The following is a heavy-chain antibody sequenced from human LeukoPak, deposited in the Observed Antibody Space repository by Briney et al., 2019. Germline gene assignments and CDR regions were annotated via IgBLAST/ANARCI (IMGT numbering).Heavy chain of an antibody. CDR1: GFTFSLYW. CDR2: LNEDGSTA. Sequence: GGSLRLACAASGFTFSLYWMHWVRQGPGKGLMWVSRLNEDGSTADYADSVKGRFTMSRDNAKGKVFLEMRSLTVEDKAIYFCVRERIYYSDLAYKERENFDPWGRGTLVTVSS. J-gene: IGHJ5*02. CDR3: VRERIYYSDLAYKERENFDP. D-gene: IGHD1-26*01. V-gene: IGHV3-74*01.